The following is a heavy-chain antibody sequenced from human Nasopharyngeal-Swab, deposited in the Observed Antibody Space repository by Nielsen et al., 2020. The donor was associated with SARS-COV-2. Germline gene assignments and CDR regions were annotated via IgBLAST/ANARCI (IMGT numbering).Heavy chain of an antibody. CDR1: GFTFSSYG. CDR3: ARSRRYYYGSGAVSDYYYGMDV. Sequence: GESLKISCAASGFTFSSYGMHWVRQAPGKGLEWVAVISYDGSNKYYADSVKGRFTISRDNAKNSLYLQMNSLRAEDTAVYYCARSRRYYYGSGAVSDYYYGMDVWGQGTTVTVSS. J-gene: IGHJ6*02. D-gene: IGHD3-10*01. V-gene: IGHV3-30*03. CDR2: ISYDGSNK.